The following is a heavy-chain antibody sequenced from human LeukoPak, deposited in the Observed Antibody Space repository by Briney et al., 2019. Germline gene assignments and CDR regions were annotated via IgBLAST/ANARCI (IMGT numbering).Heavy chain of an antibody. V-gene: IGHV1-2*02. CDR1: GYTFTGYY. CDR2: INPNSGGT. J-gene: IGHJ5*02. CDR3: ARDLGPYYYGSGSYYDNWFDP. D-gene: IGHD3-10*01. Sequence: ASVKVSCKASGYTFTGYYMHWVRQAPGQGLEWMGWINPNSGGTNYAQKFQGRVTMTRDTSISTAYMELSRLRSDDTAVYYCARDLGPYYYGSGSYYDNWFDPWGQGTLVTVSS.